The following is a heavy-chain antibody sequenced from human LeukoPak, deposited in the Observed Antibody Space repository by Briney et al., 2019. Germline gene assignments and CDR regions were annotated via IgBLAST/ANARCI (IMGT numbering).Heavy chain of an antibody. CDR3: ARRKWQRGPDVVNPFDY. Sequence: KASGTLSLTCAVSGGSISSSNWWSWVRQPPGKGLEWIGEIYHSGSTNHNPSLKSRVTISVDKSKNQFSLRLSSVTAADTAVYYCARRKWQRGPDVVNPFDYWGQGTLVTVSS. CDR1: GGSISSSNW. J-gene: IGHJ4*02. CDR2: IYHSGST. V-gene: IGHV4-4*02. D-gene: IGHD5-12*01.